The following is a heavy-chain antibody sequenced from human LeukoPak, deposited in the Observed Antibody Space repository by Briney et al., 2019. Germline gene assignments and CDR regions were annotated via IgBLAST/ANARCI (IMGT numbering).Heavy chain of an antibody. V-gene: IGHV4-30-2*01. CDR3: ARGRKDGGNPADY. J-gene: IGHJ4*02. CDR2: IYHSGST. Sequence: SETLSLTCAVSGGSIRSGGYCWSWIRQPPGKGLEWIGYIYHSGSTYYNPSLKSRVTISVDRSKNQFSLKLSSVTAADTAVYYCARGRKDGGNPADYGGQGTLVTVSS. D-gene: IGHD4-23*01. CDR1: GGSIRSGGYC.